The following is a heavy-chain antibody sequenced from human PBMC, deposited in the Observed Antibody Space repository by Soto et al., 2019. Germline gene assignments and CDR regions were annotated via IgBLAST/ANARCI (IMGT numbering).Heavy chain of an antibody. CDR3: ARGITIFGXGRFDY. CDR2: IYYSGST. D-gene: IGHD3-3*01. Sequence: TLSLTCTVSGGSISSGDYYWSWIRQPPGKGLEWIGYIYYSGSTYYNPSLKSRVTISVDTSKNQFSLKLSSVTAADTAVYYCARGITIFGXGRFDYWGQGTLVTVSS. J-gene: IGHJ4*02. V-gene: IGHV4-30-4*01. CDR1: GGSISSGDYY.